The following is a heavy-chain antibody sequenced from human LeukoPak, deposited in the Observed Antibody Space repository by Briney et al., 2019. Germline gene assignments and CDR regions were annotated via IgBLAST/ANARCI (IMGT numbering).Heavy chain of an antibody. CDR1: GGTFSSYA. Sequence: APVKVSCKASGGTFSSYAISWVRQAPGQGLEWVGWISAYNGNTNYAQKLQGRVTMTTDTSTSTAYMDLRSLRSDDTAVYYCARVRNSGFRYVDSWGQGTLVTVSS. V-gene: IGHV1-18*01. J-gene: IGHJ4*02. CDR3: ARVRNSGFRYVDS. D-gene: IGHD5-12*01. CDR2: ISAYNGNT.